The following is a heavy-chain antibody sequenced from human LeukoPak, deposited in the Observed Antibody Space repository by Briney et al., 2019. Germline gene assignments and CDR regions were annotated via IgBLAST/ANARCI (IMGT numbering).Heavy chain of an antibody. CDR3: ARVTTYYYHSSGYSYFDY. CDR2: INPNSGGT. CDR1: GYTFTDYY. J-gene: IGHJ4*02. Sequence: ASVKVSCKASGYTFTDYYIQWLRQAPGQGLEWMGWINPNSGGTDYAQKFLGRVAVTRDTSISTAYMELSSLRSDDTAVYYCARVTTYYYHSSGYSYFDYWGQGTLVTVSS. D-gene: IGHD3-22*01. V-gene: IGHV1-2*02.